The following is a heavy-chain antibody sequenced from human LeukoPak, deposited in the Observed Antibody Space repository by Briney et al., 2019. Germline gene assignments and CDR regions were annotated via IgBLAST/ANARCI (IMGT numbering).Heavy chain of an antibody. V-gene: IGHV3-30-3*01. CDR3: ARFHEDYYDSSGYYYFDY. CDR2: ISYDGSNK. CDR1: GFTFSSYA. D-gene: IGHD3-22*01. J-gene: IGHJ4*02. Sequence: GGSLRLSCAASGFTFSSYAMHWVRQAPGKGLEWVAVISYDGSNKYYADSVKGRFTISRDNSKNTLYLQMNSLRAEDMAVYYCARFHEDYYDSSGYYYFDYWGQGTLVTVSS.